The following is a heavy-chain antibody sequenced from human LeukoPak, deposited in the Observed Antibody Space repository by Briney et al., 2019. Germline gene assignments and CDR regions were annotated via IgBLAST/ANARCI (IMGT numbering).Heavy chain of an antibody. CDR1: GFSVNSNY. CDR2: IYHSGGA. V-gene: IGHV4-34*08. CDR3: AYNRNFALDN. D-gene: IGHD1-14*01. J-gene: IGHJ4*02. Sequence: GSLRLSCAASGFSVNSNYMTWVRQPPGKGLEWIGEIYHSGGANYKPSLKSRVTMSVDTSKNHFSLKLTSVTAADTAVYYCAYNRNFALDNWGQGTLVTVSS.